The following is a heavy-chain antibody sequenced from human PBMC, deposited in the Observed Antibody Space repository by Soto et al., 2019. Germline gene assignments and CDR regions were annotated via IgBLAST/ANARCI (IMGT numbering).Heavy chain of an antibody. CDR2: ILSIFDTA. Sequence: QVQLVQSGAEVKKPGSSVKVSCKASGGTFSNYAVSWVRQAPGQGLEWVGGILSIFDTANYAQKFQGRVTINADESTSRVYMELSSLRSEDTAVYYCARDREGYCSGGSCYIRLSAMDVWGQGTTFTVSS. D-gene: IGHD2-15*01. J-gene: IGHJ6*02. V-gene: IGHV1-69*12. CDR1: GGTFSNYA. CDR3: ARDREGYCSGGSCYIRLSAMDV.